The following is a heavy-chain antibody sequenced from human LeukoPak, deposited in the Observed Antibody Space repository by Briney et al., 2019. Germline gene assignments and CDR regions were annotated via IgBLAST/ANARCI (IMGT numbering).Heavy chain of an antibody. D-gene: IGHD5-24*01. J-gene: IGHJ3*02. Sequence: PSETLSLTCTVSGYSISNGYYWGWIRQPPGKGLEWIGSIYHSGSTYYNPSLKSRVTISVDTSKNQFSLKLSSVTAADTAVYYCARADGTKNDAFDIWGQGTMVTVSS. V-gene: IGHV4-38-2*02. CDR2: IYHSGST. CDR1: GYSISNGYY. CDR3: ARADGTKNDAFDI.